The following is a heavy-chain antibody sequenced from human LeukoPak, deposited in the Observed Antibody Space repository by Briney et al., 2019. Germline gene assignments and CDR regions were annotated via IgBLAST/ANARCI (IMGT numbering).Heavy chain of an antibody. V-gene: IGHV3-30-3*01. D-gene: IGHD3-22*01. CDR1: GFTFSSYA. CDR2: ISYDGSNK. Sequence: PGGSLRLSCAASGFTFSSYAMHWVRQAPGKGLEWVAVISYDGSNKYYADSAKGRFTISRDNSKNTLYLQMNSLRAEDTAVYYCARDLPLVVITRGDAFDIWGQGTMVTVSS. CDR3: ARDLPLVVITRGDAFDI. J-gene: IGHJ3*02.